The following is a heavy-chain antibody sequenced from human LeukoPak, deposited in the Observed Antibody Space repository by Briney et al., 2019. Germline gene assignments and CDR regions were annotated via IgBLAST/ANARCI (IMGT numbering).Heavy chain of an antibody. CDR1: GGSISSYY. CDR2: IYYSGST. J-gene: IGHJ4*02. Sequence: SETLSLTCTVSGGSISSYYWSWIRQPPGKGLEWIGYIYYSGSTNYNPSLKSRVTISVDKSKNQFSLKLSSVTAADTAVYYCASAAAEPYFDYWGQGTLVTVSS. D-gene: IGHD6-13*01. CDR3: ASAAAEPYFDY. V-gene: IGHV4-59*12.